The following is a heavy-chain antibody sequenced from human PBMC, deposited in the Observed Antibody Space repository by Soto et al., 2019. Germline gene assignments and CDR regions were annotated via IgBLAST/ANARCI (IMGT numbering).Heavy chain of an antibody. D-gene: IGHD3-22*01. CDR2: IIPIFGTA. Sequence: SVKVSCKASGGTFSSYAISWVRQAPGQGLEWMGGIIPIFGTANYAQKFQGRVTITADKSTSTAYMELSSLRSEDTAVYYCAREGYYDSSGYYPNWFDPWGQGTLVTVSS. CDR3: AREGYYDSSGYYPNWFDP. V-gene: IGHV1-69*06. CDR1: GGTFSSYA. J-gene: IGHJ5*02.